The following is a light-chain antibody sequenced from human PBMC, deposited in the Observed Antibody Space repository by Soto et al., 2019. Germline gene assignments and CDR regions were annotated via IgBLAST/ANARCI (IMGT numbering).Light chain of an antibody. V-gene: IGLV2-14*03. CDR2: DVS. CDR1: SSDVGGYNY. CDR3: SSYTSSRNYI. Sequence: QSALAQPASVSGSPGQSITLSCTGTSSDVGGYNYVSWYQQHPGKAPKLIFYDVSNRPSGVSNRFSASKSGNTGSLTISGLQAEDEADYYCSSYTSSRNYIFGTGTKVTVL. J-gene: IGLJ1*01.